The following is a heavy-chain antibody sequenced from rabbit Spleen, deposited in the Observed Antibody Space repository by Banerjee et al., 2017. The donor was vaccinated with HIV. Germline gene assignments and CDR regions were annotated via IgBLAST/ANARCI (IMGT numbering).Heavy chain of an antibody. V-gene: IGHV1S40*01. Sequence: QSLEESGGDLVKPGGTLTLTCTASGVSFSSNDYMCWVRQAPGKGLEWISCIAGGGSGFTYSATWAQGRFTISKTSSTTVTLHMTSLTVADTATYFCARDTDSSFSSYGMDLWGPGTLVTVS. J-gene: IGHJ6*01. D-gene: IGHD6-1*01. CDR3: ARDTDSSFSSYGMDL. CDR2: IAGGGSGFT. CDR1: GVSFSSNDY.